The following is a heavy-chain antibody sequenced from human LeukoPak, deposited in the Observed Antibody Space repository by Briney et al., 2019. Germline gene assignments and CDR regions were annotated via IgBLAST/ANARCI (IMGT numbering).Heavy chain of an antibody. D-gene: IGHD5-24*01. CDR2: IYYSGST. CDR3: ARGWLQFYFYYFDY. Sequence: SETLSLTCTVSGDSISTSSYYWGWIRQPPGKGLEWIGSIYYSGSTYYNPSLKSRVTISVDTSKNQFSLTLNSVTAADTAVYYCARGWLQFYFYYFDYWGQGTLVTVSS. V-gene: IGHV4-39*07. J-gene: IGHJ4*02. CDR1: GDSISTSSYY.